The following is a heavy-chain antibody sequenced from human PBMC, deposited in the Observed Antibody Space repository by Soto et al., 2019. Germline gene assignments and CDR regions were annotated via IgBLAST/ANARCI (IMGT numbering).Heavy chain of an antibody. CDR3: ARLKGRCRSTSCSYYNWFDP. CDR2: ISAYNGNT. CDR1: GYTFTSYG. V-gene: IGHV1-18*01. J-gene: IGHJ5*02. D-gene: IGHD2-2*01. Sequence: QVQLVQSGAAVKKPGASVKVSCKASGYTFTSYGISWVRQAPGQGLEWMGWISAYNGNTNDAQKLQGRVTMTTDTSTSTAYMELRSLRSDDTAVYYCARLKGRCRSTSCSYYNWFDPWGQGTLVTVSS.